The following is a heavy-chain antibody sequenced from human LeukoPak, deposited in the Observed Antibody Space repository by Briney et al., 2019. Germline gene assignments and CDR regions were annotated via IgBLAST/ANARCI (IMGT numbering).Heavy chain of an antibody. D-gene: IGHD3-3*01. CDR2: ITRDGSST. V-gene: IGHV3-74*01. CDR3: ASFVL. Sequence: PGGSLRLSCAASGFTFSSSWMHWVRQAPGKGLVWVSRITRDGSSTTYADSVKGRFTISRDNAKNSLYLQMNSLRAEDTAVYYCASFVLWGKGTTVTVSS. CDR1: GFTFSSSW. J-gene: IGHJ6*04.